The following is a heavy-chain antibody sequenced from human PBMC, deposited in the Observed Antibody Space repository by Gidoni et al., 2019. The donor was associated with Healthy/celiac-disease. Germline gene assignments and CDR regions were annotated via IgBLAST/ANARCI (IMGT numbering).Heavy chain of an antibody. CDR1: GFTFSSYG. CDR3: ARVAAAAGDDAFDI. V-gene: IGHV3-33*01. D-gene: IGHD6-13*01. Sequence: QVQLVESGGGVVQPGRSLRLSCSASGFTFSSYGMHWVRQAPGKGLEWVAVIWYDGSNKYYADSVKGRFTISRDNSKNTLYLQMNSLRAEDTAVYYCARVAAAAGDDAFDIWGQGTMVTVSS. CDR2: IWYDGSNK. J-gene: IGHJ3*02.